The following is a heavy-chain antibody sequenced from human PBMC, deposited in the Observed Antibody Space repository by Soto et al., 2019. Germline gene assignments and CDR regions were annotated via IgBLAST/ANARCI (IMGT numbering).Heavy chain of an antibody. CDR1: GYTFTSDD. CDR2: MNPNSGNT. J-gene: IGHJ6*02. V-gene: IGHV1-8*01. CDR3: AGQRGYSYGVYGMDV. Sequence: ASVKVSCKASGYTFTSDDINWVRRATGQGLEWMGWMNPNSGNTGYAQKFQGRVTMTRNTSISTAYMELSSLRSEDTAVYYCAGQRGYSYGVYGMDVWGQGTTVTVSS. D-gene: IGHD5-18*01.